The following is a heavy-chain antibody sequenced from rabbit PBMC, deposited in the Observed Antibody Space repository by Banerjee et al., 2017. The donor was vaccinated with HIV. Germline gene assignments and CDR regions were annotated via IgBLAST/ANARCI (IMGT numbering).Heavy chain of an antibody. CDR3: ARRDINYGAILNL. CDR2: IYTGHYGT. Sequence: QSLEESGGDLVKPGASLTLTCKASGFSYSGGYDVCWVRQAPGKGLEWIGCIYTGHYGTYYANWAKARFTVSKSSSTTVTLQMTSLTAADTATYFCARRDINYGAILNLWGQGTLVTVS. V-gene: IGHV1S40*01. CDR1: GFSYSGGYD. J-gene: IGHJ4*01. D-gene: IGHD2-1*01.